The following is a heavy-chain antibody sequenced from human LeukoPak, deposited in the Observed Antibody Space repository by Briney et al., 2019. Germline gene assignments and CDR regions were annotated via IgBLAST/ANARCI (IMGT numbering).Heavy chain of an antibody. V-gene: IGHV3-23*01. J-gene: IGHJ6*02. CDR1: GFTFSSYA. CDR3: AGSYYDSSGLGYYYYYGMDV. CDR2: ISGSGGST. D-gene: IGHD3-22*01. Sequence: PGGSLRLSCAASGFTFSSYAMSWVRQAPGKGLEWVSAISGSGGSTYYADSVKGRFTISRDNSKNTLYLQMNSLRAEDTAVYYCAGSYYDSSGLGYYYYYGMDVWGQGTTVTVSS.